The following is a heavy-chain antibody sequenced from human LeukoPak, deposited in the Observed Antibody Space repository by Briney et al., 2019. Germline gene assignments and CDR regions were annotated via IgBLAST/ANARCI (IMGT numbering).Heavy chain of an antibody. CDR2: YYWDDDK. D-gene: IGHD2-21*01. J-gene: IGHJ4*02. V-gene: IGHV2-5*02. CDR3: AHSQRLGSRGIALYYFDY. CDR1: GFSVTTDGVG. Sequence: SGPTLVKPTQTVTLTCSFSGFSVTTDGVGVGWIRQPPGKALEWLALYYWDDDKRYSPSLKSRLTITTDTSKKQVVLIMSDMGPVDTATYYCAHSQRLGSRGIALYYFDYWGQGTLVTVSS.